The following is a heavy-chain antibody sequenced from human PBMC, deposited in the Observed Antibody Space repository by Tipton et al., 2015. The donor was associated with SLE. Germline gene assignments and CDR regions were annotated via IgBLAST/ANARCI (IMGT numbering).Heavy chain of an antibody. CDR1: GGSFSGYY. CDR2: INHGGSI. V-gene: IGHV4-34*01. Sequence: TLSLTCAVYGGSFSGYYWTWIRQPPGKGLEWIGEINHGGSINYNPSLRSRVTISLDTSQNRFSLNLRSVTAADTAVYYCRYGSQFIEWLDYWGQGTLVTVSS. CDR3: RYGSQFIEWLDY. J-gene: IGHJ4*02. D-gene: IGHD3-3*01.